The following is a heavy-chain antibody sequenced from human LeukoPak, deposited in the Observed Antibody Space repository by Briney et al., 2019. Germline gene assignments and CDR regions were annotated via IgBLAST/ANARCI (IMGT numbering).Heavy chain of an antibody. D-gene: IGHD3-10*01. J-gene: IGHJ4*02. CDR3: ARGGPLWFGELPLDY. CDR2: IYTSGST. CDR1: GGSISSYY. V-gene: IGHV4-4*07. Sequence: SETLSLTCTVPGGSISSYYWSWIRQPAGKGLEWIGRIYTSGSTNYNPSLKSRVTMSVGTSKNQFSLKLSSVTAADTAVYYCARGGPLWFGELPLDYWGQGTLVTVSS.